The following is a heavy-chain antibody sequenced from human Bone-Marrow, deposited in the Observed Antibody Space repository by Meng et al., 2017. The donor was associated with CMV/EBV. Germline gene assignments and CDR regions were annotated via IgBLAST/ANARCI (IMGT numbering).Heavy chain of an antibody. CDR2: IRQDEGAK. Sequence: GESLKISCVASGFSFSRYWMTWVRQAPGKGLEWVANIRQDEGAKFYMDSVRGRFTVSRDNANNSLYLQMNSLRAEDTAVYYCARNPVTNRRGSHFDYWGQGTLVTVSS. D-gene: IGHD4-17*01. J-gene: IGHJ4*02. CDR1: GFSFSRYW. V-gene: IGHV3-7*01. CDR3: ARNPVTNRRGSHFDY.